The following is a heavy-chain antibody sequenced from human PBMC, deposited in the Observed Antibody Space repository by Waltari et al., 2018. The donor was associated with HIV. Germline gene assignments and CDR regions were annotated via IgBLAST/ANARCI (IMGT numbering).Heavy chain of an antibody. J-gene: IGHJ4*02. Sequence: QVQLQESGPGLVKSSETLSLTCAVSGYSISRGYYWGWIRQPPGKGLGWIGTIHHSGGYYYNPSLKSRVTRSGETSKNHFSLNRSSVTAADTAVYYGARNTYEERSGYDFWGQGYLVTVSS. CDR3: ARNTYEERSGYDF. D-gene: IGHD3-3*01. CDR1: GYSISRGYY. V-gene: IGHV4-38-2*01. CDR2: IHHSGGY.